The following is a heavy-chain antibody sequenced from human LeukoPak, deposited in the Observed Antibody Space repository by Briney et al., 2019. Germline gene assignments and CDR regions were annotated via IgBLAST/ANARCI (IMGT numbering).Heavy chain of an antibody. J-gene: IGHJ6*03. CDR2: IYYSGST. V-gene: IGHV4-39*07. Sequence: PSETLSLTCTVSGGSISSSSYYWGWIRQPPGKGLEWIGSIYYSGSTNYNPSLKSRVTISVDTSKNQFSLKLSSVTAADTAVYYCARSRWIQLRRSDSSYMDVWGKGTTVTVSS. D-gene: IGHD5-18*01. CDR3: ARSRWIQLRRSDSSYMDV. CDR1: GGSISSSSYY.